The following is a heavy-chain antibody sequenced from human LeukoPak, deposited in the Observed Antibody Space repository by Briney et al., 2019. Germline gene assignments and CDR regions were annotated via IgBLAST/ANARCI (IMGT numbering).Heavy chain of an antibody. J-gene: IGHJ4*02. CDR1: GGSFSGYY. D-gene: IGHD3-10*01. Sequence: SETLSLTCAVYGGSFSGYYWSWIRQPPGKGLEWIGEINHSGSTNYNPSLKSRVTISVDTSKNQFSLKLSSVTAADTAVYYCARVGYPNYVDYWGQGTLVTVSS. V-gene: IGHV4-34*01. CDR2: INHSGST. CDR3: ARVGYPNYVDY.